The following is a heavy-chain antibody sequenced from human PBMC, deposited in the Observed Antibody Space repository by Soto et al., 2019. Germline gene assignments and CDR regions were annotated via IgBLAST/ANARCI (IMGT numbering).Heavy chain of an antibody. D-gene: IGHD4-17*01. CDR1: GGTFSSYT. Sequence: QVQLVQSGAEVKKPGSSVKVSCKASGGTFSSYTISWVRQAPGQGLEWMGRIIPILGIANYAQKFQGRVTITADKSTSTAYMELSSLRSEDTAVYYCARSLPDMTTLDCWGQGTLVTVSS. CDR2: IIPILGIA. V-gene: IGHV1-69*02. CDR3: ARSLPDMTTLDC. J-gene: IGHJ4*02.